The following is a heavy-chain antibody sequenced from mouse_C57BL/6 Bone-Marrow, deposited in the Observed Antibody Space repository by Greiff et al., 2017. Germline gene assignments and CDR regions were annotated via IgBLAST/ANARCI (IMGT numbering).Heavy chain of an antibody. V-gene: IGHV14-3*01. CDR1: GFNIKNSY. CDR2: IDPANGNT. Sequence: VQLQQSVAELVRPGASVKLSCTASGFNIKNSYMHWVKQRPEQGLEWIGRIDPANGNTKYGPKFQGKATITADTSSNTAYLQLSSLTSEDTAIDYCAPYYYGRSYGDYWGQGTTLTVSS. J-gene: IGHJ2*01. CDR3: APYYYGRSYGDY. D-gene: IGHD1-1*01.